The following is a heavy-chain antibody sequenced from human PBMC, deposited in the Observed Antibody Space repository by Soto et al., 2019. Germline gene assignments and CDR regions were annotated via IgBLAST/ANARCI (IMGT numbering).Heavy chain of an antibody. CDR1: GFTFSSYW. J-gene: IGHJ3*01. Sequence: EVQLVESGGGLVQPGGSLRLSCAASGFTFSSYWMHWVRQAPGKGLVWVSRINGDGSSTRYADSVEGRFTISRDNAKNTLYLQMNSLRAEDTAVYYCAKGTLVKPPGTRAFDVWGQGTMVIVSS. V-gene: IGHV3-74*01. D-gene: IGHD6-13*01. CDR2: INGDGSST. CDR3: AKGTLVKPPGTRAFDV.